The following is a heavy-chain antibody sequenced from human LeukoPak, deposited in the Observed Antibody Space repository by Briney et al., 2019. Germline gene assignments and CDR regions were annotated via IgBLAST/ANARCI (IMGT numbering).Heavy chain of an antibody. Sequence: GGSLRLSCAASGFTINTYSMNWVRQAPGKGLEWVSSISSSSSYIYYADSVKGRFTISRDNAKNSLYLQMNSLRAEDTAVYYCAREGPDSSGYYPNAFDIWGQGTMVTVSS. CDR2: ISSSSSYI. J-gene: IGHJ3*02. CDR1: GFTINTYS. CDR3: AREGPDSSGYYPNAFDI. V-gene: IGHV3-21*01. D-gene: IGHD3-22*01.